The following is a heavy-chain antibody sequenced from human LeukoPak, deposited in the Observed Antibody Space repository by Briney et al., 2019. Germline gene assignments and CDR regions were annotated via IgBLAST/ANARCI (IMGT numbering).Heavy chain of an antibody. CDR3: ARTFYGSGSYTFDY. Sequence: GASVKVSCKASGYTFTSYGISWVRQAPGQGLEWMGWINPNSGGTNYAQKFQGRVTITRNTSISTAYMELSSLRSEDTAVYYCARTFYGSGSYTFDYWGQGTLVTVSS. D-gene: IGHD3-10*01. CDR1: GYTFTSYG. CDR2: INPNSGGT. V-gene: IGHV1-8*03. J-gene: IGHJ4*02.